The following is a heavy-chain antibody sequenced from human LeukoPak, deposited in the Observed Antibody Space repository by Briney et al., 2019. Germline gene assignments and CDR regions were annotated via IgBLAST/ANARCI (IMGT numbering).Heavy chain of an antibody. V-gene: IGHV4-59*01. Sequence: SETLSLTCTVSGGSISSYYWSWIRQPPGKGLEWIGYIYYSGSTNYNPSLKSRVTISVDTSKNQFSLKLSSVTAADTAVYYCARDYYDRNDAFDIWAQGTMVTVSS. D-gene: IGHD3-22*01. CDR1: GGSISSYY. CDR2: IYYSGST. CDR3: ARDYYDRNDAFDI. J-gene: IGHJ3*02.